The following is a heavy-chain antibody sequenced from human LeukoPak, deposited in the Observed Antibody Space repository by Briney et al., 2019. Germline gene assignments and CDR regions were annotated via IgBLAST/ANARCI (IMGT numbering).Heavy chain of an antibody. CDR2: MNHNSGNT. V-gene: IGHV1-8*01. CDR3: ARGNHGDYALYYYYYGMDV. J-gene: IGHJ6*02. D-gene: IGHD4-17*01. Sequence: GASVKVSCKAFGYTFTSYDINWVRQATGQGLEWMGWMNHNSGNTAYAQMFQGRVTMTRNTSISTAYMELSSLRSEDTAVYYCARGNHGDYALYYYYYGMDVWGQGTTVTVSS. CDR1: GYTFTSYD.